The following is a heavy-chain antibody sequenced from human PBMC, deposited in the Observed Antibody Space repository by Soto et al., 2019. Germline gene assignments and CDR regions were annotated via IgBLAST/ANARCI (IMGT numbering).Heavy chain of an antibody. J-gene: IGHJ6*02. V-gene: IGHV3-15*07. Sequence: EVQLVESGGGLVKPGGSLRLSCAASGFTFSNAWMNWVRQAPGKGLEWVGRIKSKTDGGTTDYAAPMKGRFTISRDDSKNTLYLQMNSLKTEDTAVYYCTTMGGDNYYYYGMDVWGQGTTVTVSS. D-gene: IGHD3-16*01. CDR2: IKSKTDGGTT. CDR1: GFTFSNAW. CDR3: TTMGGDNYYYYGMDV.